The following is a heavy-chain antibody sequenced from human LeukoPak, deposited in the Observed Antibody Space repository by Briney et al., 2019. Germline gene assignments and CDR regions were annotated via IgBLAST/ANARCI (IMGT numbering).Heavy chain of an antibody. Sequence: ASVKVSCKASGYTFTSYYMHWVRQAPGQGLEWMGIINPSGGSTSYAQKFQGRVTMTRDTSTSTVYMELSSLRSEDTAVYYCARDWGGGYNYLFSDYWGQGTLVTVSS. CDR1: GYTFTSYY. CDR3: ARDWGGGYNYLFSDY. D-gene: IGHD5-24*01. V-gene: IGHV1-46*01. J-gene: IGHJ4*02. CDR2: INPSGGST.